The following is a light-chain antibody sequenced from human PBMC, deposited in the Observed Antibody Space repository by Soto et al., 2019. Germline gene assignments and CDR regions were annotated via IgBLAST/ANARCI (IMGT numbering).Light chain of an antibody. CDR3: SSYSSSSALDVI. J-gene: IGLJ2*01. Sequence: GRAPKLIIYEVTYRPSGVSNRFSGSKSGNTASLTISGLQAEDEADYYCSSYSSSSALDVIFGGGTKVTVL. V-gene: IGLV2-14*01. CDR2: EVT.